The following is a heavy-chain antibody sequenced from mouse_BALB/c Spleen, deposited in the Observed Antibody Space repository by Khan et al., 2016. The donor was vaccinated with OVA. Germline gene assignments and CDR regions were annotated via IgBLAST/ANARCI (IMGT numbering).Heavy chain of an antibody. CDR3: TRDGYSPWFAY. D-gene: IGHD2-3*01. CDR1: GFNIKDYY. Sequence: EVKLEESGAELVRPGALVKLSCKASGFNIKDYYIHWVKQRPEQGLEWIGGIDPENGNTIYDPKFQGKASITAATSSNTAYLQLSSLTSEDTAVYYCTRDGYSPWFAYWGQGTLVTVSA. V-gene: IGHV14-1*02. CDR2: IDPENGNT. J-gene: IGHJ3*01.